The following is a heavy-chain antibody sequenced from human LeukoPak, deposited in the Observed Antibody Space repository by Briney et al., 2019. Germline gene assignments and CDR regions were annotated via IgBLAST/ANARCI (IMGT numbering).Heavy chain of an antibody. CDR2: IYYSGST. J-gene: IGHJ4*02. V-gene: IGHV4-31*03. D-gene: IGHD6-19*01. CDR1: GCSISSGGYY. CDR3: ARDRAAVAGGGAYYFDY. Sequence: SETLSLTCPVSGCSISSGGYYWSWIRQHPGKGLEWIEYIYYSGSTYYKPSIKSRVTISVDTSKNQFSLKLSSVTAADTAVYYCARDRAAVAGGGAYYFDYWGQGTLVTVSS.